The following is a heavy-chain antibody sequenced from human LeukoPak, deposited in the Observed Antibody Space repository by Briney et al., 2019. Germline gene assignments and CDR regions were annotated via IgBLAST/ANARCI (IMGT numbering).Heavy chain of an antibody. CDR2: FYYSGST. V-gene: IGHV4-39*01. D-gene: IGHD2-15*01. J-gene: IGHJ4*02. CDR1: DDPLSSSSFY. Sequence: PSETLSLTCTVSDDPLSSSSFYWGWIRQPPGKGLGWIGSFYYSGSTYYNPSLKSRVTISVDTSKNQFSLRLSSVTAADTAMYYCARHVFVRYCSGGSCYFDFWGQGALVTVSS. CDR3: ARHVFVRYCSGGSCYFDF.